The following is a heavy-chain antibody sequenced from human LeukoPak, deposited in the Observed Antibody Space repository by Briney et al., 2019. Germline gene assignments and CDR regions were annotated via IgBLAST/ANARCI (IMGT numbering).Heavy chain of an antibody. D-gene: IGHD2-2*01. V-gene: IGHV1-2*02. CDR3: ARDPSSTSNWFDP. CDR2: INPNSGGT. CDR1: GYTFTGYY. J-gene: IGHJ5*02. Sequence: ASVKVSCKASGYTFTGYYMHWVRQAPGQGLEGMGWINPNSGGTNYAQKFQGRVTMTRDTSISTAYMELSRLRSDDTAVYYCARDPSSTSNWFDPWGQGTLVTVSS.